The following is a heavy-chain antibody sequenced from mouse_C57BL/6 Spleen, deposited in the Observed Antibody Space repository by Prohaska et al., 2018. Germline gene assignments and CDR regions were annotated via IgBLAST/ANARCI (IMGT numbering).Heavy chain of an antibody. V-gene: IGHV1-15*01. CDR2: IDPETGGT. J-gene: IGHJ2*01. Sequence: QVQLQQSGAELVRPGASVTLSCKASGYTFTDYEMHWVKQTPVHGLEWIGAIDPETGGTAYNQKFKGKAILTADKSSSTAYMELRSLTSEDSAVYYCTREIWDYFDYWGQGTTLTVSS. CDR3: TREIWDYFDY. D-gene: IGHD4-1*01. CDR1: GYTFTDYE.